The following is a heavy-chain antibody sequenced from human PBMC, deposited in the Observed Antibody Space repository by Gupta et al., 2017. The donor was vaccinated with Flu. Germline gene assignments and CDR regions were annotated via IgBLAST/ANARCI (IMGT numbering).Heavy chain of an antibody. CDR1: GFSFNYAW. CDR3: TTALGGIPDY. D-gene: IGHD3-16*01. V-gene: IGHV3-15*01. Sequence: DVQLVESGGGLAEPGGSLRLSCAASGFSFNYAWMSWVRQAPGKGLEWVGRIRRKSDGGTTDYAAPVKGRFTISRDDSEDTLYLQMNTLKTEDTAVYYCTTALGGIPDYWGQGTLVTVSS. J-gene: IGHJ4*02. CDR2: IRRKSDGGTT.